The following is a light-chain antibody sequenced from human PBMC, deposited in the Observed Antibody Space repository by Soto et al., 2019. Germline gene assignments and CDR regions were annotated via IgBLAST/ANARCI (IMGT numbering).Light chain of an antibody. CDR3: LQYNVYPLT. V-gene: IGKV1-5*03. CDR1: QNINRW. J-gene: IGKJ4*01. CDR2: KAS. Sequence: DIQMTQSPSTLSASVGDTVTITCRASQNINRWLAWYQQRPGKAPNLLIHKASSLQGGVPSRFSGSSSGTEFTLTISSRQPDDIATYFCLQYNVYPLTFGGGTKLEI.